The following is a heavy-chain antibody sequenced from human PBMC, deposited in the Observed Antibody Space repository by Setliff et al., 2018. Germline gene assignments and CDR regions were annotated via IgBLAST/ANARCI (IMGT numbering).Heavy chain of an antibody. J-gene: IGHJ6*04. Sequence: PGGSLRLSCAASGFTFSDYYMDWVRLAPGRGLEWVGRVLKRGDGYTSLSAASVKGRSTVSRDDSNNLLYLQMNTLRTEDTAVYYCARDFRGGLLAATHNYNFWSGVKDVWGKGTTVTVSS. CDR1: GFTFSDYY. D-gene: IGHD3-3*01. CDR2: VLKRGDGYTS. CDR3: ARDFRGGLLAATHNYNFWSGVKDV. V-gene: IGHV3-72*01.